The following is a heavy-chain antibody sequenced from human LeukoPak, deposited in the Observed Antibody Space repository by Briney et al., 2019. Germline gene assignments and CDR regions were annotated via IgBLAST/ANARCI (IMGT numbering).Heavy chain of an antibody. V-gene: IGHV1-69*06. Sequence: ASVKVSCKASGYTFTGYYLHWVRQAPGQGLEWMGGIIPIFGTANYAQKFQGRVTITADKSTSTAYMELSSLRSEDTAVYYCATDIRSYCSGGSCSGYWGQGTLVTVSS. D-gene: IGHD2-15*01. CDR3: ATDIRSYCSGGSCSGY. CDR1: GYTFTGYY. J-gene: IGHJ4*02. CDR2: IIPIFGTA.